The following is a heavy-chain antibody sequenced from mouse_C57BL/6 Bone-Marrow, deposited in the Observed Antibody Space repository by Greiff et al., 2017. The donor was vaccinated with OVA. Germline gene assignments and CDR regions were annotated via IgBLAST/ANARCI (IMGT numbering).Heavy chain of an antibody. D-gene: IGHD2-2*01. CDR1: GYTFTSYG. Sequence: VQLQESGAELARPGASVKLSCKASGYTFTSYGISWVKQRTGQGLEWIGEIYPRSGNTYYNEKFKGKATLTADKSSSTAYMELSSLTYEDSAVYYCARGGLRPYYFDYWGQGTTLTVSS. CDR2: IYPRSGNT. V-gene: IGHV1-81*01. CDR3: ARGGLRPYYFDY. J-gene: IGHJ2*01.